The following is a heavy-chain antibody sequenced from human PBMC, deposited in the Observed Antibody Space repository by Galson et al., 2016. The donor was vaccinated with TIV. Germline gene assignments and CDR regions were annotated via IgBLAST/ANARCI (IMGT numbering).Heavy chain of an antibody. CDR2: ISYDGSIE. CDR3: ARDGSKVLRFLEWLFHLDY. J-gene: IGHJ4*02. Sequence: SLRLSCAASGFTFSSYVMHWVRQAPGKGLEWVAVISYDGSIENYADSLKGRFTISRVNSKNTLYLQMRSLRAEDTAVYYCARDGSKVLRFLEWLFHLDYWGQGTLVTVSS. V-gene: IGHV3-30*04. D-gene: IGHD3-3*01. CDR1: GFTFSSYV.